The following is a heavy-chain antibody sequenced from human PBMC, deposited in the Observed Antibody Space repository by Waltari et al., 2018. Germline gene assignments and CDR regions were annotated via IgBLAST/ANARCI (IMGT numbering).Heavy chain of an antibody. CDR1: GGSISSYY. CDR3: ARDRVDILTGLFLGWFDP. Sequence: QVQLQESGPGLVKPSETLSLTCTVSGGSISSYYWSWIRQPPGQGLEWIGYIYYSGSTNYNPSLKSRVTISVDTSKNQFSLKLSSVTAADTAVYYCARDRVDILTGLFLGWFDPWGQGTLVTVSS. D-gene: IGHD3-9*01. V-gene: IGHV4-59*01. J-gene: IGHJ5*02. CDR2: IYYSGST.